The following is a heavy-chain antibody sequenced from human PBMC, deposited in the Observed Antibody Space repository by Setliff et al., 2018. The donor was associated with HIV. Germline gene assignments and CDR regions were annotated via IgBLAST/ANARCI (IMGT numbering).Heavy chain of an antibody. J-gene: IGHJ4*02. CDR2: IYYSGST. Sequence: SETLSLTCTVSGGSISSGGYYWSWIRQHPGKGLEWIGYIYYSGSTYYNPSLKSRVTISVDTSKNQFSMKLSSVTAADTAVYYCARPEQANDWGYYFDSWGQGTLVTVSS. D-gene: IGHD7-27*01. CDR3: ARPEQANDWGYYFDS. V-gene: IGHV4-31*03. CDR1: GGSISSGGYY.